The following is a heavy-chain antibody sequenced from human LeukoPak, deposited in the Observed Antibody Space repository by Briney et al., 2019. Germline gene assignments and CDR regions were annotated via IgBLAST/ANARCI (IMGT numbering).Heavy chain of an antibody. V-gene: IGHV1-18*01. J-gene: IGHJ4*02. D-gene: IGHD5-12*01. CDR2: ISAYNGNT. CDR1: GYTFTGYG. Sequence: ASVKVSCKASGYTFTGYGISWVRQAPGQGLEWMGWISAYNGNTNYAQKLQGRVTMTTDTSTSTAYMELRSLRSDDTAVYYCAREGDSGYDWVYYFDYWGQGTLVTVSS. CDR3: AREGDSGYDWVYYFDY.